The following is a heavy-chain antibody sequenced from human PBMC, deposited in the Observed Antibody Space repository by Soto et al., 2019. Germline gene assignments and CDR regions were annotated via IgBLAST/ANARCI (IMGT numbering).Heavy chain of an antibody. J-gene: IGHJ4*02. Sequence: GASVKVSCKASGYTFTSYGISWVRQAPGQGLEWMGWISAYNGNTNYAQKLQGRVTMTTDTSTSTAYMELRSLRSDDTAVYYCAREGYYYDSSGDFDYWGQGTLVTSPQ. CDR1: GYTFTSYG. CDR3: AREGYYYDSSGDFDY. CDR2: ISAYNGNT. D-gene: IGHD3-22*01. V-gene: IGHV1-18*01.